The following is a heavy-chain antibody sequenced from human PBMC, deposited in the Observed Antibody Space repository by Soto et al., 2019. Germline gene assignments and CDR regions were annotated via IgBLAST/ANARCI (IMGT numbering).Heavy chain of an antibody. CDR2: IKEDGSEK. CDR3: ANVLLGGGYRHGYFYY. CDR1: GFTFSSYW. V-gene: IGHV3-7*01. J-gene: IGHJ4*02. D-gene: IGHD2-15*01. Sequence: EVQLVESGGGLVQPGGSLRLSCADSGFTFSSYWMSWVRQAPGKGLEWVADIKEDGSEKYYVDSVKGRFTISRDNAKNSLYLQMNSRRADDTAPYYCANVLLGGGYRHGYFYYWGQGCLVTVSS.